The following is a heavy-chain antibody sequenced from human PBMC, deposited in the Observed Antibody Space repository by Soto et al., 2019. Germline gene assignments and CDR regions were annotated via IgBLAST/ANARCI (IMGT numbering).Heavy chain of an antibody. CDR1: GYSFTSYW. CDR2: IYPGDSET. J-gene: IGHJ3*02. V-gene: IGHV5-51*01. D-gene: IGHD6-13*01. CDR3: ARQRIEAAFDAFGI. Sequence: PGESLKISCKGSGYSFTSYWIGWVRQMPGKGLEWMGIIYPGDSETRYSPSFQGQVTISADKSNTTAYLQWSGLKASDTSMYYCARQRIEAAFDAFGIWGQGTMVTVSS.